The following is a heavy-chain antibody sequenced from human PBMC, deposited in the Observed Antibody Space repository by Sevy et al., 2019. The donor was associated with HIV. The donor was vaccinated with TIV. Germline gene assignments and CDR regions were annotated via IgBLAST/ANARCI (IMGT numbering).Heavy chain of an antibody. CDR3: AHWLYGDYVTNFDY. CDR1: GISLSTSGMG. CDR2: IYWDDDK. V-gene: IGHV2-5*02. Sequence: SGPTLVNPTQTLTLTCTFSGISLSTSGMGVGWIRQPPGKALEWLALIYWDDDKRYSPSLKSRLTITKDTSKNQVVPTMTNMDPVDTATYYCAHWLYGDYVTNFDYWGQGTLVTVSS. J-gene: IGHJ4*02. D-gene: IGHD4-17*01.